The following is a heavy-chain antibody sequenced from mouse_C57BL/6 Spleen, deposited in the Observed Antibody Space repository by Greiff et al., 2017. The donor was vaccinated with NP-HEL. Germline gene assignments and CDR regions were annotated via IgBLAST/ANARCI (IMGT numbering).Heavy chain of an antibody. D-gene: IGHD2-5*01. V-gene: IGHV5-17*01. CDR3: ARGYYSNYYFDY. CDR1: GFTFSDYG. CDR2: ISSGSSTI. J-gene: IGHJ2*01. Sequence: EVQLVESGGGLVKPGGSLKLSCAASGFTFSDYGMHWVRQAPEKGLEWVAYISSGSSTIYYADTVKGRFTISRDNAKNTLFLQMTSLRSEDTAMYYCARGYYSNYYFDYWGQGTTLTVSS.